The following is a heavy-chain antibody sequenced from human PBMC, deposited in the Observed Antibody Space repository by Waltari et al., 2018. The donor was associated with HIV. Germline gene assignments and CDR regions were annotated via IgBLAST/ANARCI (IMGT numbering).Heavy chain of an antibody. Sequence: EVRLFESGGGLVQPGGSLRLSCNASGFTFTSYAMTWVRQTPRKGLEWVSAISGRGGTTYYLDSVRGRFTISRDNSKDTLYLQMNSLRAEDSAVYYCARDLQIGAAVTGPSWFDPWGQGTLVTVSS. J-gene: IGHJ5*02. CDR1: GFTFTSYA. D-gene: IGHD6-19*01. CDR3: ARDLQIGAAVTGPSWFDP. CDR2: ISGRGGTT. V-gene: IGHV3-23*01.